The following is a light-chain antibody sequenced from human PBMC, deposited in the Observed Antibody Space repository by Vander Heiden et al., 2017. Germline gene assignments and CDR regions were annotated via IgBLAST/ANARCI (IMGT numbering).Light chain of an antibody. V-gene: IGKV3-20*01. CDR3: QNYGDSPWT. Sequence: ELVFTPSPDTLSFSPGDRAMFSCRSSQSVSSTYLAWHQQKPGRAPRLLIHGASSRATGIPDRFSGSGSGTDFTLTISRLEAEDFAVYYCQNYGDSPWTFGRGTKVEIK. CDR2: GAS. CDR1: QSVSSTY. J-gene: IGKJ1*01.